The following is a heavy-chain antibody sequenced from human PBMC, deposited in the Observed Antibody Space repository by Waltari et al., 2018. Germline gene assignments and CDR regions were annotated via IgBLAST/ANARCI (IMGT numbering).Heavy chain of an antibody. V-gene: IGHV4-34*01. CDR2: INHSGST. J-gene: IGHJ4*02. D-gene: IGHD6-13*01. Sequence: QVQLQQWGAGLLKPSETLSLTCAVYGGSFSGYYWSWIRQPPGKGLEWIGEINHSGSTNYTPSLKSRVTISVDTSKNQFSLKLSSVTAADTAVYYCARGDPNSSSWHPPVDYWGQGTLVTVSS. CDR3: ARGDPNSSSWHPPVDY. CDR1: GGSFSGYY.